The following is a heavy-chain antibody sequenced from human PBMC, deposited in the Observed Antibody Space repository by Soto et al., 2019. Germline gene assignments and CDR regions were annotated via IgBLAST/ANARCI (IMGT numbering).Heavy chain of an antibody. J-gene: IGHJ4*02. CDR1: RGSIRGRSNY. Sequence: SETISFSCTVSRGSIRGRSNYWVWIRQTPGKGREWIANICYSGSTFYNLSLQSRVTISLDTSKNQFSLKLSSVTATETSVYYFAKQEAGWYFDSWGQATLVTSPQ. CDR3: AKQEAGWYFDS. CDR2: ICYSGST. V-gene: IGHV4-39*01. D-gene: IGHD6-25*01.